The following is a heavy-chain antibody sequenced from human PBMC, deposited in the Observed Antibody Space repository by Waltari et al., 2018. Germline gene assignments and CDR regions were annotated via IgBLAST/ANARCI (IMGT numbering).Heavy chain of an antibody. CDR2: IYPGDSDT. CDR1: GYSFTSYW. V-gene: IGHV5-51*03. J-gene: IGHJ3*02. CDR3: ARCSLAAGTGDDAFDI. Sequence: EVQLVQSGAEVKKPGESLKISCKGSGYSFTSYWIGWVRQMPGKGLEWMGIIYPGDSDTRYSPSFQGQVTISADKSISTAYLQWSSLKASDTAMYCCARCSLAAGTGDDAFDIWGQGTMVTVSS. D-gene: IGHD6-13*01.